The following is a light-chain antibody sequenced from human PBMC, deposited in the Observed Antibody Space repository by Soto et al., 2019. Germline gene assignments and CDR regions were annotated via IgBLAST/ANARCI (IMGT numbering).Light chain of an antibody. J-gene: IGKJ1*01. CDR2: GAS. CDR1: QSVDTTF. Sequence: EIVLTQSPGSLSLSPGQRATLSCRASQSVDTTFFAWYQKKPGQAPRLLIYGASKRATGIPDRVSGSGSVTDFTLIISRLEPEDFAVYYCQQYMSSVTFGQGTKVEIK. V-gene: IGKV3-20*01. CDR3: QQYMSSVT.